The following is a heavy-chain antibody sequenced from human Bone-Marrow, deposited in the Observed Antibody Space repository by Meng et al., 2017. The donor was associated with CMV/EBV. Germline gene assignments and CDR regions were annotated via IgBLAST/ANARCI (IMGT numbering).Heavy chain of an antibody. CDR1: GFTFSSYA. CDR2: ISGSGGST. CDR3: AKTRSGSYSIGAFDI. D-gene: IGHD1-26*01. V-gene: IGHV3-23*01. Sequence: ETLSLTCAASGFTFSSYAMSWVRQAPGKGLEWVSAISGSGGSTYYADSVKGRFTISRDNSKNTLYLQMNSLRAEDTAVYYCAKTRSGSYSIGAFDIWGQGTMVTVSS. J-gene: IGHJ3*02.